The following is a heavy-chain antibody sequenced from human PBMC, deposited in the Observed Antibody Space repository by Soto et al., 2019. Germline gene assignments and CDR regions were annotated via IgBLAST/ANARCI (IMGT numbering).Heavy chain of an antibody. V-gene: IGHV4-31*03. J-gene: IGHJ4*02. D-gene: IGHD4-17*01. Sequence: QVQLRESGPGLVKPSQTLSLTCTVSGGSINSGAYYWTWIRQHPGKGLEWIGYIYYSGSTYYNPSLKSRVTISIDASKNQFSLKLSSVTAADTAVYYCALDYGGNSDYFDYWGQGTLVTVSS. CDR3: ALDYGGNSDYFDY. CDR2: IYYSGST. CDR1: GGSINSGAYY.